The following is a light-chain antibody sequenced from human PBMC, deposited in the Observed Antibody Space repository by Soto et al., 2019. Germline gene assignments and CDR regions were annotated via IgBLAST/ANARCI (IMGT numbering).Light chain of an antibody. CDR1: SSDVGGYNY. CDR3: TSYTSSSTGV. CDR2: EVS. Sequence: QSALTQPASVSESPGQSITISCTGTSSDVGGYNYVSWYQQYPGKAPKLMIYEVSNRPSGVSNRFSGSKSGNTASLTISGLQAEDEADYYCTSYTSSSTGVFGGGTKLTVL. V-gene: IGLV2-14*01. J-gene: IGLJ3*02.